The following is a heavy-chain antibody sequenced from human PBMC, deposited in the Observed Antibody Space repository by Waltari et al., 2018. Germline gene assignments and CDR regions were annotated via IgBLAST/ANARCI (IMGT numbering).Heavy chain of an antibody. D-gene: IGHD6-13*01. CDR3: ARDTDAAAGTGWFDP. CDR2: IYYSGST. CDR1: GGSISSSSYY. V-gene: IGHV4-39*07. J-gene: IGHJ5*02. Sequence: QLQLQESGPGLVKPSETLSLTCTVSGGSISSSSYYWGWIRQPPGKGLVWIGSIYYSGSTYYNPSLKSRVTISVDTSKNQFSLKLSSVTAADTAVYYCARDTDAAAGTGWFDPWGQGTLVTVSS.